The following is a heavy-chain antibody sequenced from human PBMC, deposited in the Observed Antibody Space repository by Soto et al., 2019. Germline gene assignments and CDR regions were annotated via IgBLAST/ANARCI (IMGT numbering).Heavy chain of an antibody. CDR3: ARSFYGWFGELFGYSVMDV. Sequence: PGESLKISXKGSGYSFSIYWIAWVRQMPGKGLEWMGIIYPGDSDTRYSPSFQGQVTISADKSISTAYLQWSSLKASDTAMYYCARSFYGWFGELFGYSVMDVWGQGTTVPVSS. CDR2: IYPGDSDT. D-gene: IGHD3-10*01. CDR1: GYSFSIYW. V-gene: IGHV5-51*01. J-gene: IGHJ6*02.